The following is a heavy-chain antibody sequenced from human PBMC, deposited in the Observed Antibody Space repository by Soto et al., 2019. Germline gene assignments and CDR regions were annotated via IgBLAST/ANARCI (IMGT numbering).Heavy chain of an antibody. V-gene: IGHV3-11*01. CDR1: GFTFSDYY. Sequence: GGSLRLSCAASGFTFSDYYMSWIRQAPGKGLEWVSYISSSGSTIYYADSVKGRFTISRDNAKNSLYLQMNSLRAEDTAVYYCARDRTTVTTYAKEFDYWGQGTLVTVSS. D-gene: IGHD4-17*01. CDR2: ISSSGSTI. CDR3: ARDRTTVTTYAKEFDY. J-gene: IGHJ4*02.